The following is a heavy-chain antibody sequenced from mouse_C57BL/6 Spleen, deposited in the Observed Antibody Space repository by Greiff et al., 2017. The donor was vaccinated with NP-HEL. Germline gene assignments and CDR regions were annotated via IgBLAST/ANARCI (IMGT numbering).Heavy chain of an antibody. V-gene: IGHV1-55*01. Sequence: QVQLQQSGAELVKPGASVKMSCKASGYTFTSYWITWVKQRPGQGLEWIGDIYPGSGSTNYNEKFKSKATLTVDTSSSTAYMQLSSLTSEDSAVYYCAGDGYSYWYFDVWGTGTTVTVSS. J-gene: IGHJ1*03. CDR3: AGDGYSYWYFDV. CDR2: IYPGSGST. CDR1: GYTFTSYW. D-gene: IGHD2-3*01.